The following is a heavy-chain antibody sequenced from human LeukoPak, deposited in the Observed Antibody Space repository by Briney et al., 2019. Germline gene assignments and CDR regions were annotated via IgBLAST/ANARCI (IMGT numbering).Heavy chain of an antibody. V-gene: IGHV1-46*01. CDR1: GGTLTSYY. Sequence: ASVKVSCKASGGTLTSYYMHWVRQAPGQGLEWMGIINPSGGSTSYAQKFQGRVTMTRDTSTSTVYMELSSLRSEDTAVYYCATVESSGSYPFWYWGQGTLVTVSS. J-gene: IGHJ4*02. CDR3: ATVESSGSYPFWY. D-gene: IGHD1-26*01. CDR2: INPSGGST.